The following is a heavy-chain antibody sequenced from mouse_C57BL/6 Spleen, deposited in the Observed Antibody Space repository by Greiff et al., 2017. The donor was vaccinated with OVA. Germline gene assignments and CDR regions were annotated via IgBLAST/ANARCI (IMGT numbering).Heavy chain of an antibody. CDR3: ARDRIYYDYDTDWYFDV. CDR2: ISDGGSYT. V-gene: IGHV5-4*01. CDR1: GFTFSSYA. Sequence: EVHLVESGGGLVKPGGSLKLSCAASGFTFSSYAMSWVRQTPEKRLEWVATISDGGSYTYYPDNVKGRFTISRDNAKNNLYLHMSHLKSEDTAMYYCARDRIYYDYDTDWYFDVWGTGTTVTVSS. J-gene: IGHJ1*03. D-gene: IGHD2-4*01.